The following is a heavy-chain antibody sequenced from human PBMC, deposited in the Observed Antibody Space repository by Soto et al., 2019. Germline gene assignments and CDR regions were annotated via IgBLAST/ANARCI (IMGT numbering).Heavy chain of an antibody. CDR2: IYSTGTT. V-gene: IGHV3-53*01. CDR1: GFTVGNNY. D-gene: IGHD3-10*01. CDR3: AKDGRGSGSHYNSFGY. J-gene: IGHJ4*02. Sequence: ESGGGLIQPGGSLKLSCAASGFTVGNNYMSWVRQAPGKGLEWVSLIYSTGTTKYADSVKGRFTVSRDNAKNTLYLQMNSLRAEDTAVYYWAKDGRGSGSHYNSFGYWGQGTLVTVSS.